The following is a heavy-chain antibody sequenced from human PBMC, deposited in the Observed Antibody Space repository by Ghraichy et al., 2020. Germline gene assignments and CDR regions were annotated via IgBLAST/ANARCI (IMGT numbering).Heavy chain of an antibody. V-gene: IGHV4-34*01. J-gene: IGHJ6*02. Sequence: SETLSLTCAVYGGSFSGYYWSWIRQPPGKGLEWIGEINHSGSTNYNPSLKSRVTISVDTSKNQFSLKLSSVTAADTAVYYCARGRRWCSGGSCYSSSWYYYGMDVWGQGTTGTVSS. D-gene: IGHD2-15*01. CDR2: INHSGST. CDR3: ARGRRWCSGGSCYSSSWYYYGMDV. CDR1: GGSFSGYY.